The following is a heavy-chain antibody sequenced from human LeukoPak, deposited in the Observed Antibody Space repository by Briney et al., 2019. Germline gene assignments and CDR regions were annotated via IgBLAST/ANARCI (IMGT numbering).Heavy chain of an antibody. D-gene: IGHD3-10*01. J-gene: IGHJ5*02. CDR3: ARGTGSGSSNRPSYNWFDP. Sequence: SETLSLTCAVSGGSISSGGYSWSWIRQPPGKGLEWIGYIYHSGSTYYNPSLKSRVTISVDRSKNQFSLKLSSVTAADTAVYYCARGTGSGSSNRPSYNWFDPWGQGTLVTVSS. V-gene: IGHV4-30-2*01. CDR2: IYHSGST. CDR1: GGSISSGGYS.